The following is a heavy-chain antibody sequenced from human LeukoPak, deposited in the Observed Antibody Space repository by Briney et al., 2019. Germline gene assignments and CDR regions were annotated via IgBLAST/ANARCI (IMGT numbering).Heavy chain of an antibody. CDR1: GASLSSGSYY. Sequence: PSQTLSLTCTVSGASLSSGSYYWSWIRQPAGKGLEWIGYIYYSGSTNYNPSLKSRVTISVDTSKNQFSLKLSSVTAADTAVYYCARGVYYYDSSGYLYYFDYWGQGTLVTVSS. J-gene: IGHJ4*02. V-gene: IGHV4-61*10. CDR3: ARGVYYYDSSGYLYYFDY. CDR2: IYYSGST. D-gene: IGHD3-22*01.